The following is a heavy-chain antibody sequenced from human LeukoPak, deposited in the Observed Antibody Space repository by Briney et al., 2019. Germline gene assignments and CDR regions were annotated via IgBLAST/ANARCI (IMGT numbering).Heavy chain of an antibody. CDR3: ARRDSGSLLRGGYYFDH. CDR2: IIPIFGTA. V-gene: IGHV1-69*13. CDR1: GGTFSSYA. J-gene: IGHJ4*02. D-gene: IGHD1-26*01. Sequence: ASVKVSCKASGGTFSSYAISWVRQAPGQGLEWMGGIIPIFGTANYAQKFQGRVTITADESTSTAYMELSSLRSEDTAVYYCARRDSGSLLRGGYYFDHWGQGTLVTVSS.